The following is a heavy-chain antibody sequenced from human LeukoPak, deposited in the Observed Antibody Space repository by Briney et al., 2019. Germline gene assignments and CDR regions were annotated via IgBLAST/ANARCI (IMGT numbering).Heavy chain of an antibody. J-gene: IGHJ3*02. CDR3: AREKVIGHSPYDAFAI. D-gene: IGHD3/OR15-3a*01. V-gene: IGHV3-21*01. CDR2: ITGSSSSI. CDR1: GFTFSTSG. Sequence: PGGSLRLSCAASGFTFSTSGMNWVRQAPGEGLEWVSSITGSSSSIYYRDSVKGRFTISRDNAKNSLYLQMNSLRAEDTAVYYCAREKVIGHSPYDAFAIWGQGTLVTVSS.